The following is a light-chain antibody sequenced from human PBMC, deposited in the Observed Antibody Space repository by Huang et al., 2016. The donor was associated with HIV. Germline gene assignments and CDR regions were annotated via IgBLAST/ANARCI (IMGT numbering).Light chain of an antibody. CDR2: DTS. Sequence: EIMMTQSPATLSVSPGGRATLSCRASQNVRNNLAWYQQKTGQAPRLLIYDTSTRASCIPGRFTGSGSGTEFTLTISGLQSEDFAIYYCQQYDNWPPGLTFGGGTKVEI. CDR1: QNVRNN. J-gene: IGKJ4*01. V-gene: IGKV3D-15*01. CDR3: QQYDNWPPGLT.